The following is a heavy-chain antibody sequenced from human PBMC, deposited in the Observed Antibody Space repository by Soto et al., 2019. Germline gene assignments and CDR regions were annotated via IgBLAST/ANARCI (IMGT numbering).Heavy chain of an antibody. CDR2: IIPIFGIA. V-gene: IGHV1-69*08. Sequence: QVQLVQSGAEVKKPGSSVKVSCQASGGTFSRYSITWVRQAPGHGLEWIGRIIPIFGIASYAQKFQGRVTITADESTSTAYMELSSLSSDDTAVYYCAREDRDRETGLVPAAVDGMDFWGQGTTVTVSS. J-gene: IGHJ6*02. CDR1: GGTFSRYS. CDR3: AREDRDRETGLVPAAVDGMDF. D-gene: IGHD2-2*01.